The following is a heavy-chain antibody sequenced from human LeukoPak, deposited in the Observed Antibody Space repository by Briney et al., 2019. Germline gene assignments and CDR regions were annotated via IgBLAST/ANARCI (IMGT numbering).Heavy chain of an antibody. J-gene: IGHJ6*02. CDR1: GGSISSGSYY. D-gene: IGHD2-2*01. V-gene: IGHV4-61*02. CDR3: ARGAAAQYYYYYYGMDV. CDR2: IYRSGST. Sequence: SETLSLTCTVSGGSISSGSYYWSWLRQPAGRGLEWVGRIYRSGSTNYNPSLKSRVTISVDASKNQFSLKLSSVTAADTAVYYCARGAAAQYYYYYYGMDVWGQGTTVTVSS.